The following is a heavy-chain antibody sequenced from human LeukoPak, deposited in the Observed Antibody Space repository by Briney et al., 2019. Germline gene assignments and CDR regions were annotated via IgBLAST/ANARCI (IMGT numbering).Heavy chain of an antibody. V-gene: IGHV4-34*01. CDR1: GGSFSGYY. CDR3: ARDSVMREVD. J-gene: IGHJ4*02. CDR2: INHSGST. Sequence: SETLSLTCAVYGGSFSGYYWSWIRQPPGKGLEWIGEINHSGSTYYNPSLKSRVTISVDTSKNQFSLKLSSVTAADTAVYYCARDSVMREVDWGQGTLVTVSS. D-gene: IGHD1-26*01.